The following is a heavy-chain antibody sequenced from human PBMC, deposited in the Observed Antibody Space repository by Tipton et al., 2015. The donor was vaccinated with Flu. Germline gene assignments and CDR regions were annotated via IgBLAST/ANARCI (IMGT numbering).Heavy chain of an antibody. V-gene: IGHV4-59*11. Sequence: LSLTCSVSGGSISGHYWNWIRQPPGKGLEWIGYIYFSGSTEYNPSLRSRVTISVDTSKNQFSLKLSSVTAADMAVYYCARDTIFGVAHWGQGTLVTVSS. J-gene: IGHJ4*02. CDR2: IYFSGST. CDR3: ARDTIFGVAH. CDR1: GGSISGHY. D-gene: IGHD3-3*01.